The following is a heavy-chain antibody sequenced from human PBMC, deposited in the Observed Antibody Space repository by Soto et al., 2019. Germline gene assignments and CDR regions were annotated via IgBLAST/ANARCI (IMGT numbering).Heavy chain of an antibody. V-gene: IGHV6-1*01. J-gene: IGHJ6*02. CDR1: GDSVSSNSAA. D-gene: IGHD2-2*01. CDR3: ARDASEDIVVVPAAWDYYGMDV. CDR2: TCYRSKWYN. Sequence: SQTLSLTCAISGDSVSSNSAAWNWIRQSPSRGLEWLGRTCYRSKWYNDYAVSVKSRITINPDTSKNQFSLQLNSVTPEDTAVYYCARDASEDIVVVPAAWDYYGMDVWGQGTTVTVSS.